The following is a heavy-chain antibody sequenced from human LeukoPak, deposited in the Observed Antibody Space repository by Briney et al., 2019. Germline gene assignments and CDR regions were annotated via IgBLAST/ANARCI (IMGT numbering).Heavy chain of an antibody. V-gene: IGHV3-53*01. CDR2: IYSGGTT. Sequence: GGSLRLSCAASGFTVSTNCMTWVRQAPGKGLEWVSTIYSGGTTYYADSVMGRFTISRHNSKNTLYLQMNSLRAEDTAVYYCAKDKSVTSGNYYWDYWGQGTLVTVSS. CDR3: AKDKSVTSGNYYWDY. D-gene: IGHD3-10*01. J-gene: IGHJ4*02. CDR1: GFTVSTNC.